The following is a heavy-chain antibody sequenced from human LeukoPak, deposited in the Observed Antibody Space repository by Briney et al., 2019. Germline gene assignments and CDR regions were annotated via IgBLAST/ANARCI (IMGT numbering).Heavy chain of an antibody. CDR1: GFTFSSYG. V-gene: IGHV3-23*01. CDR3: AKDLRIAAAGSLGV. J-gene: IGHJ4*02. D-gene: IGHD6-13*01. Sequence: GGTLRLSCAASGFTFSSYGMSWVRQAPGKGLEWVSAISSSGGRTDNADSVKGRFTISRDNSKNTLYLQMNSLRAEDTAVYYCAKDLRIAAAGSLGVWGQGTLVTVSS. CDR2: ISSSGGRT.